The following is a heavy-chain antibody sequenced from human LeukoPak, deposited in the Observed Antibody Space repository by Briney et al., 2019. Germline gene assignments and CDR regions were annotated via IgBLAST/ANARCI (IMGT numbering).Heavy chain of an antibody. Sequence: GGSLRLSCAASGFTFSSCGFKWVRQAPGKGMEWVSSIGPTGTDRYYADSVRGRFTISRDNAKNSMYLQMDSLRDEDTAVYYCATETIGRHYDYWGQGTLLTVSS. D-gene: IGHD1-14*01. J-gene: IGHJ4*02. V-gene: IGHV3-21*01. CDR3: ATETIGRHYDY. CDR1: GFTFSSCG. CDR2: IGPTGTDR.